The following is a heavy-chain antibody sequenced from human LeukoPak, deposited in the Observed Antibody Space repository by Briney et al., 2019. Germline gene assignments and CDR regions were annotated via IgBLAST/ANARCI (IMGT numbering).Heavy chain of an antibody. Sequence: SETLSLTCAVTGYSISSGNWWGWIRQPPGKGLEWIGSIYYSGSTNYNPSLKSRVTMSVDTSKNQFSLKLSSVTAADTAVYYCARAVIAAHARGYFDPWGQGTLVTVSS. CDR2: IYYSGST. D-gene: IGHD6-6*01. V-gene: IGHV4-28*03. J-gene: IGHJ5*02. CDR1: GYSISSGNW. CDR3: ARAVIAAHARGYFDP.